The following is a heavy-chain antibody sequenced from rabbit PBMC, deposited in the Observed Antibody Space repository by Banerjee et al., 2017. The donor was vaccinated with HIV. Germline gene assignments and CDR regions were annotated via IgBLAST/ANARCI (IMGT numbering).Heavy chain of an antibody. D-gene: IGHD6-1*01. J-gene: IGHJ4*01. Sequence: QEQLVESGGGLVQPGGSLTLTCTASGFSLSSSLYMCWVRQAPGKGLEWIACIYTSSGGSTYYASWAKGRFTISKASSTTVTLQMTSLTAADTATYFCARRDDAAYDGLSLWGQGTLVTVS. V-gene: IGHV1S45*01. CDR3: ARRDDAAYDGLSL. CDR1: GFSLSSSLY. CDR2: IYTSSGGST.